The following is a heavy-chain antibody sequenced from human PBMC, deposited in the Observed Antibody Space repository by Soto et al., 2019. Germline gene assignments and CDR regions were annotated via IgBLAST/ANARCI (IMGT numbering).Heavy chain of an antibody. V-gene: IGHV5-10-1*01. J-gene: IGHJ4*02. CDR2: IDPSDSYT. CDR1: GYSFTSYW. Sequence: EVQLVQSGAEVKKPGESLRISCKGSGYSFTSYWISWVRQMPGKGLEWMGRIDPSDSYTNYSPSFQGHVTISADKSIRTASLQWSRLKASDTAMYYCARLQAAAGDNDLTFDYWGQGTLVTVSS. D-gene: IGHD6-13*01. CDR3: ARLQAAAGDNDLTFDY.